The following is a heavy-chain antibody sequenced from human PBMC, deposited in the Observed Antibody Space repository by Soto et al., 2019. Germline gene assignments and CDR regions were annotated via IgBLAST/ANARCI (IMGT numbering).Heavy chain of an antibody. Sequence: EVQLLDSGGDSVQPGGSLRLSCAASGFSFSSHVMSWVRQAPGKGLEWVSSISGSGGGTYYADSVKGRFIISRDNSKNTLDLQMNSLRVEDTAVYYCAKGWCDSWGQGTLVTVSS. CDR2: ISGSGGGT. V-gene: IGHV3-23*01. CDR1: GFSFSSHV. CDR3: AKGWCDS. J-gene: IGHJ5*01.